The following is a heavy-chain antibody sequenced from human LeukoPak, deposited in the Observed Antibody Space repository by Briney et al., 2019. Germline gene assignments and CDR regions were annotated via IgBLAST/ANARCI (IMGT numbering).Heavy chain of an antibody. J-gene: IGHJ6*03. CDR2: INHSGST. V-gene: IGHV4-34*01. CDR3: ARGSNRLFYYYYMDV. CDR1: GGSFSGYY. Sequence: SETLSLTCAVYGGSFSGYYWSWIRPPPGKGLGWIGEINHSGSTNYNPSLKSRVTISVDTSKNQFSLKLSSVTAADTAVYYCARGSNRLFYYYYMDVWGKGTTVTVSS. D-gene: IGHD1-14*01.